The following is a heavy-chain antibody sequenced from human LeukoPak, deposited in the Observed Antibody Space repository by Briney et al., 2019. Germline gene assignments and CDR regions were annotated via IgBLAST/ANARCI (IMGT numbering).Heavy chain of an antibody. J-gene: IGHJ4*02. V-gene: IGHV3-48*03. CDR2: ISSRGSTI. Sequence: GGSLRLSCAASGFTFSSYEMNWVRQAPGKGLEWVSYISSRGSTIYYADSVKGRFTISRDNAKNSLYLQMNSLRAEDTAVYYCATTMEMATIYLRPLFDYWRQGTLVTVSS. D-gene: IGHD5-24*01. CDR1: GFTFSSYE. CDR3: ATTMEMATIYLRPLFDY.